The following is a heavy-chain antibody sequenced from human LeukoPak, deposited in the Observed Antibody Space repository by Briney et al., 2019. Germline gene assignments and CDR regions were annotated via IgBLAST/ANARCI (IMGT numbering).Heavy chain of an antibody. CDR3: AREYVWGSSRYLDY. CDR2: ISSGSTTI. Sequence: GGSLRLSCAASGFTFSSYSINWVRQAPGKGLEWVSFISSGSTTISYADSVKGRFTISRDNAKNSLHLQLNSLRAEDTAVYYCAREYVWGSSRYLDYWGQGTLVTVSS. V-gene: IGHV3-48*04. D-gene: IGHD3-16*02. J-gene: IGHJ4*02. CDR1: GFTFSSYS.